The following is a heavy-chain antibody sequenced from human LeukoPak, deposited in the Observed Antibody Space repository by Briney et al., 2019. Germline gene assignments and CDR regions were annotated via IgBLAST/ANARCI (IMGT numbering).Heavy chain of an antibody. CDR2: IPYDGSNK. D-gene: IGHD3-22*01. Sequence: PGRSLRLSCAASGFTFSSYGMHWVRQAPGKGLEWVAVIPYDGSNKYYADSVKGRFTISRDNSKNTLYLQMNSLRAEDTAVYYCAKGASGYDFDYWGQGTLVTVSS. CDR3: AKGASGYDFDY. J-gene: IGHJ4*02. CDR1: GFTFSSYG. V-gene: IGHV3-30*18.